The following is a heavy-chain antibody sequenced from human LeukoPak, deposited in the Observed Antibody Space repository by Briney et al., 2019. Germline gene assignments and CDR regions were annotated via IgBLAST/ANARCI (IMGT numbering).Heavy chain of an antibody. Sequence: ASVKVSCKASGYTFTSYGISWVRQAPGQGLEWMGWISAYNGNTNYAQKLQGRVTMTTDTSTSTAYMELRSLRSDDTAVYYCARKTYYDFWSGYYSPKYLDYWGQGTLVTVSS. D-gene: IGHD3-3*01. CDR3: ARKTYYDFWSGYYSPKYLDY. V-gene: IGHV1-18*01. CDR2: ISAYNGNT. CDR1: GYTFTSYG. J-gene: IGHJ4*02.